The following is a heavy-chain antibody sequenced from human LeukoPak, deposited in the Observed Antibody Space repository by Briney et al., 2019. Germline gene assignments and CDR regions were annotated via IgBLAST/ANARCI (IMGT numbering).Heavy chain of an antibody. D-gene: IGHD3-22*01. J-gene: IGHJ6*03. CDR1: GFTFSSYS. CDR3: ARDPYSGNYGSYYYYYMDV. Sequence: GGSLRLSCAAPGFTFSSYSMNWVRQAPGKGLEWVSSISSSSSYIYYADSVKGRFTISRDNAKNSLYLQINSLGPEDTAVYFCARDPYSGNYGSYYYYYMDVWGKGTTVTVSS. V-gene: IGHV3-21*01. CDR2: ISSSSSYI.